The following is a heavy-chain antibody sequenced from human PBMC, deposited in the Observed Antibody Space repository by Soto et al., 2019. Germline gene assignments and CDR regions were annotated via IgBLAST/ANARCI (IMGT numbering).Heavy chain of an antibody. CDR1: GFTFSSYA. V-gene: IGHV3-30-3*01. Sequence: PGGSLRLSCAASGFTFSSYAMHWVRQAPGKGLEWVAVISYDGSNKYYADSVKGRFTISRDNSKNTLYLQMNSLRAEDTAVYYCARSRLKYGLDAFDIWGQGTMVTVSS. CDR2: ISYDGSNK. D-gene: IGHD6-25*01. J-gene: IGHJ3*02. CDR3: ARSRLKYGLDAFDI.